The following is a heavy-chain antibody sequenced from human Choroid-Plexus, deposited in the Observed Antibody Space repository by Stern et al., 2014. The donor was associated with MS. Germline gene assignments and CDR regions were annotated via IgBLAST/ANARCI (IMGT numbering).Heavy chain of an antibody. J-gene: IGHJ2*01. Sequence: QVQLVQSGGGVVQPGRPLRLSCVASGFTFGSCAMHWVRQAPGKGLEWVAGVSYDGSNKYYADSVKGRFTISRDNSQNTLYMQMSSLRPEDTAVYYWAKDRQYLTYF. D-gene: IGHD2/OR15-2a*01. V-gene: IGHV3-30*18. CDR2: VSYDGSNK. CDR1: GFTFGSCA. CDR3: AKDRQYLTYF.